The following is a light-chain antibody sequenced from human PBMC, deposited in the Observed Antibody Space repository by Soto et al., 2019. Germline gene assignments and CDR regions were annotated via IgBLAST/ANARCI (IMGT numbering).Light chain of an antibody. CDR2: GAS. CDR1: QSVSSD. Sequence: EIVRTQSPVTLSVSPGERATLSCRASQSVSSDLAWYHQKPGQAPRLLIYGASTRATGIPARFSGSGSGTEFTLTINSLQSEDFAVYYCQQYNNWPRTFGQGTKVDIK. J-gene: IGKJ1*01. CDR3: QQYNNWPRT. V-gene: IGKV3-15*01.